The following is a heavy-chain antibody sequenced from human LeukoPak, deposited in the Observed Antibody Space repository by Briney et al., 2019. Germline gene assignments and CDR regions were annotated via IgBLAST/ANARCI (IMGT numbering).Heavy chain of an antibody. Sequence: ASVKVSCKASGYTFTSYGISWVRQAPGQGLEWMGWINTYNGNTNYAQKLQGRVTLTTETSTSTVYMQLRSPRSDDTAVYCCAREILVWFGESPPHYYMDVWGKGTTVTISS. V-gene: IGHV1-18*01. CDR2: INTYNGNT. D-gene: IGHD3-10*01. CDR1: GYTFTSYG. CDR3: AREILVWFGESPPHYYMDV. J-gene: IGHJ6*03.